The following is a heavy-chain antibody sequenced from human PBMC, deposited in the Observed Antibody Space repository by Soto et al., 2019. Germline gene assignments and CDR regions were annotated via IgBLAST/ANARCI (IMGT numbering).Heavy chain of an antibody. CDR2: ISGSGGST. V-gene: IGHV3-23*01. D-gene: IGHD1-26*01. CDR3: AYGSTPFDC. CDR1: GFTFSSYA. Sequence: EVQLLESGGGLVQPGGSLRLSCAASGFTFSSYAMSWVRQAPGKGLEWVSAISGSGGSTYYADSVKGRFTISRDNSENAVCLQMSSRRAEDTAGYYCAYGSTPFDCWGQGTLVTVSS. J-gene: IGHJ4*02.